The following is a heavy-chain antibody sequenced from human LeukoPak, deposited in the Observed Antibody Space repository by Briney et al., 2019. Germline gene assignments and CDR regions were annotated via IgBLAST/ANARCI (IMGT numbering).Heavy chain of an antibody. CDR1: GFTFSSNF. CDR3: ARGRGYDSSGYHY. D-gene: IGHD3-22*01. V-gene: IGHV3-53*01. J-gene: IGHJ4*02. CDR2: IYSGGST. Sequence: GGSLRLSCAASGFTFSSNFMSWVRQAPGKGLEWVSVIYSGGSTYYADSVKGRFTISRDNSKNTLYLQMNSLRAEDTAVYYCARGRGYDSSGYHYWGQGTLVTVS.